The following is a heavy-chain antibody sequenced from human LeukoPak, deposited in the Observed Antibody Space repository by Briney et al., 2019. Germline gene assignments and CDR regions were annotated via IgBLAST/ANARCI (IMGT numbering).Heavy chain of an antibody. CDR2: ISYDGSNK. D-gene: IGHD3-16*02. CDR1: GFTFSSYA. J-gene: IGHJ4*02. CDR3: ARDGGDVWGSYRPHYFDY. V-gene: IGHV3-30-3*01. Sequence: GRSLRLSCAASGFTFSSYAMHWVRQAPGKGLEWVAVISYDGSNKYYADSVKGRFTISRDNSKNTLYLQMNSLRAEDTAVYYCARDGGDVWGSYRPHYFDYWGQGTLVTVSS.